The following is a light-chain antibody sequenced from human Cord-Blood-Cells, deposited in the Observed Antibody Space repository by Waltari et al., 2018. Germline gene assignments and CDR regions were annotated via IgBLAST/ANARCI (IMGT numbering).Light chain of an antibody. CDR2: EGS. V-gene: IGLV2-23*01. J-gene: IGLJ3*02. CDR3: CSYAGSIWV. CDR1: SSDAGSYNL. Sequence: QSALTQPASVSGSPGQSITISCTGTSSDAGSYNLVSWYQQHPGKAPKLMIYEGSKRPSGVSNRFSGSKSGNTASLTISGLQAEDEADYYCCSYAGSIWVFGGGTKLTVL.